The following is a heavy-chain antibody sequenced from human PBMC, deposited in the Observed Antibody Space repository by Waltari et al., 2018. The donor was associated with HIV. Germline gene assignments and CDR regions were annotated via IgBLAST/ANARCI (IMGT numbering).Heavy chain of an antibody. CDR1: GFTFVDYA. J-gene: IGHJ4*02. CDR3: AKGPTLTSPPTYFNY. V-gene: IGHV3-9*01. D-gene: IGHD2-2*01. CDR2: ISWNSGSI. Sequence: EVNMLESGVVLVPPGRSLELSFPASGFTFVDYAFSWVRQTPGKGLEWVSGISWNSGSIGYADSVKGRFTISRDNAKNSLFLQMNSLRPEDTAFYYCAKGPTLTSPPTYFNYWGQGTLVTVSS.